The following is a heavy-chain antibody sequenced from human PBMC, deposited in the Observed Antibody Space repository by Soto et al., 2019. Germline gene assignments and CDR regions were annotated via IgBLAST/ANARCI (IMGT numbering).Heavy chain of an antibody. CDR1: GFTFSSYW. Sequence: GGSLRLSCAASGFTFSSYWMSWVRQGPGKGLEWVASIKKDGSEKYYVDSVKGRFSISRDNARNSLYLHMDSLRAEDTAVYYCARIAYSSSWYWFDSWGRGTLVTVSS. V-gene: IGHV3-7*05. J-gene: IGHJ5*01. D-gene: IGHD6-13*01. CDR2: IKKDGSEK. CDR3: ARIAYSSSWYWFDS.